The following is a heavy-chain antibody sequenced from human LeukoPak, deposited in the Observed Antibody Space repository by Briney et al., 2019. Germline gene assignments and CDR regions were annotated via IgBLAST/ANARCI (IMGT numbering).Heavy chain of an antibody. Sequence: GGSLRLSCAASGFTFSSYSMNWVRQAPGKGLEWVSSISSSSSCIYYADSVKGRFTISRDNAKNSLYLQMNSLRAEDTAVYYGARGDYGDYVFNYWGQGTLVTVSS. J-gene: IGHJ4*02. D-gene: IGHD4-17*01. CDR1: GFTFSSYS. V-gene: IGHV3-21*01. CDR3: ARGDYGDYVFNY. CDR2: ISSSSSCI.